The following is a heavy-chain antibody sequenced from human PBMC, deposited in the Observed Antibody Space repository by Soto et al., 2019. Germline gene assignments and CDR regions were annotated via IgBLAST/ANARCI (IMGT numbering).Heavy chain of an antibody. CDR1: GGTFSSYT. CDR3: ASLPLADVAFEI. D-gene: IGHD6-19*01. CDR2: IIPILGIA. Sequence: QVQLVQSGAEVKKPGSSVKVSCKASGGTFSSYTISWVRQAPGQGLEWMGRIIPILGIANYAQKFQGRVTITADKSTRTAYKELSSLRSEDTAVYYCASLPLADVAFEIWGQGTMVTVSS. V-gene: IGHV1-69*02. J-gene: IGHJ3*02.